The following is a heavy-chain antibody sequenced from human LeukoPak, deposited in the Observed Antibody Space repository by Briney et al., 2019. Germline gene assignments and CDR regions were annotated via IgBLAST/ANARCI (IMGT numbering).Heavy chain of an antibody. Sequence: GGSLRLSCAASRCTFSSYGVHWVCQAPGKGLEWVAVIWYVGSNKYYADSVKGRFTISRDNSKNTLYLQMNSLRAEDTAVYYCAREAVAPSGIAAAGTSFHFDYWGQGSLVTVSS. D-gene: IGHD6-13*01. J-gene: IGHJ4*02. CDR2: IWYVGSNK. CDR1: RCTFSSYG. CDR3: AREAVAPSGIAAAGTSFHFDY. V-gene: IGHV3-33*01.